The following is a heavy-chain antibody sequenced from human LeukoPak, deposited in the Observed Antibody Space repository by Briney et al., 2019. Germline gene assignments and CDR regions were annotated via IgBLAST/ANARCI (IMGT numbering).Heavy chain of an antibody. V-gene: IGHV1-69*04. CDR3: ARDSPYCSSTSCYADLEYFGY. CDR2: IIPILGIA. CDR1: GGTFSSYA. Sequence: ASVKVSCKASGGTFSSYAISWVRQAPGQGLEWMGRIIPILGIANYAQKFQGRVTITADKSTSTAYMELSSLRSEDTAVYYCARDSPYCSSTSCYADLEYFGYWGQGTLVTVSS. J-gene: IGHJ4*02. D-gene: IGHD2-2*01.